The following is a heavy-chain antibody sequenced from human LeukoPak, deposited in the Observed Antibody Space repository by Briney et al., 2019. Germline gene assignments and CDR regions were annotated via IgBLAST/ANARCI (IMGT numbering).Heavy chain of an antibody. J-gene: IGHJ4*02. V-gene: IGHV1-8*01. CDR1: GYTFTSYD. CDR3: ARTYTGYYTGGWDTGADY. D-gene: IGHD3/OR15-3a*01. CDR2: MNPNSGNT. Sequence: ASVKVSCKASGYTFTSYDINWVRQATGQGLEWMGWMNPNSGNTGYAQKFQGRVTMTRNTSISTAYMELSSLRSEDTAVYYCARTYTGYYTGGWDTGADYWGQGTLVTVSS.